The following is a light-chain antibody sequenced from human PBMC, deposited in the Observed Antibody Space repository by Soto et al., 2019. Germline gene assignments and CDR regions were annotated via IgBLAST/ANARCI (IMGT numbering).Light chain of an antibody. CDR2: VGTGGIVG. CDR1: SGYSNYK. J-gene: IGLJ1*01. Sequence: QLVLTQPPSASASPGASVTLTCTLSSGYSNYKVDWYQQRPGKGPRFVMRVGTGGIVGSKGDGIPDRFSVLGSGLNRYLTIKNIQEEDESDYHCGADHGSGSNVVYVFGTGTKVTVL. V-gene: IGLV9-49*01. CDR3: GADHGSGSNVVYV.